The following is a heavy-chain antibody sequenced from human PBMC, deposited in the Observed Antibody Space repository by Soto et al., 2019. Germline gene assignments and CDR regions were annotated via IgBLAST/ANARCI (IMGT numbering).Heavy chain of an antibody. CDR1: GFTFSSYS. CDR3: ASRGDYGDYEVLGEIDY. D-gene: IGHD4-17*01. V-gene: IGHV3-21*01. CDR2: ISSSSSYI. Sequence: EVQLVESGGGLVKPGGSLRLSCAASGFTFSSYSMNWVRQAPGKGLEWVSSISSSSSYIYYADSVKGRFTISRDNAKNSLYLQMNSLRAEDTAVYYCASRGDYGDYEVLGEIDYWGQGTLVTVSS. J-gene: IGHJ4*02.